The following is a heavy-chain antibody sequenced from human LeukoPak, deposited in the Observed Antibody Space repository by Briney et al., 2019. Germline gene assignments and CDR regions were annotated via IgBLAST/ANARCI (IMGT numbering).Heavy chain of an antibody. CDR3: ARDWRELLDY. D-gene: IGHD1-26*01. CDR1: GFTFSSYV. J-gene: IGHJ4*02. V-gene: IGHV3-30*04. CDR2: ISYDGSNE. Sequence: PGGSLRLSCAASGFTFSSYVMHWVRQAPGKGLEWVAIISYDGSNEYYADSVKGRFTISRDNSKNTLYLQMNSLRAADTAVYYCARDWRELLDYWGQGTLVTVSS.